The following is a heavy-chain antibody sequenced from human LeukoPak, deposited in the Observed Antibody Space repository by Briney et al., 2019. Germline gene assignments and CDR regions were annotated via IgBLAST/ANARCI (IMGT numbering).Heavy chain of an antibody. J-gene: IGHJ4*02. Sequence: ASVKVSCKASGYTFTGYYMHWVRQAPGQGLEWMGWINPNSGGTNYAQKFQGRVTMTRDTSISTAYMELSRLRSDDTAVYYCARGSYCSSTSCYAPVDYWGQGTLVTVSS. CDR3: ARGSYCSSTSCYAPVDY. D-gene: IGHD2-2*01. CDR1: GYTFTGYY. CDR2: INPNSGGT. V-gene: IGHV1-2*02.